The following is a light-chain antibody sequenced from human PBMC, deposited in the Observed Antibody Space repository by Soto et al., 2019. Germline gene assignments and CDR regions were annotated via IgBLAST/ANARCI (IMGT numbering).Light chain of an antibody. Sequence: EIVLTHSPGTLSLSPCEGATLYFSASQSVSSTFLAWYQHKPGRPPRLLIYGASSRATDIPDRFSGGGSGTDFTLTISSLQSEDFAVYYCQQYNNWPRTFGQGTKV. CDR1: QSVSSTF. J-gene: IGKJ1*01. V-gene: IGKV3-20*01. CDR2: GAS. CDR3: QQYNNWPRT.